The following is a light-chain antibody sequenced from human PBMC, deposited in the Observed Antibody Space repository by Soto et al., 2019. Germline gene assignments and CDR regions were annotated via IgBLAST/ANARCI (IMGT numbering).Light chain of an antibody. V-gene: IGKV3-20*01. CDR1: QSISSSY. CDR2: GAS. J-gene: IGKJ3*01. Sequence: EIVLTQSPGTLSLSPGERATLSCRASQSISSSYLAWHQQKPGQAPRLLIYGASSRATGIPDRFSGSGSETDFTLTISRLEPEDFAVYYCQQYGSSLFTFGPGTKVDIK. CDR3: QQYGSSLFT.